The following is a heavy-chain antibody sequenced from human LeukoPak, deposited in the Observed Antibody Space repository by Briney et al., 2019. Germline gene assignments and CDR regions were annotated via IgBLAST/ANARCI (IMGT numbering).Heavy chain of an antibody. D-gene: IGHD5-24*01. CDR2: IYYSGST. CDR3: ARALEMATIPHDAFDI. Sequence: SETLSLTCTVSSGSISSSSYYWGWIRQPPGKGLEWIGSIYYSGSTYYNPSLKSRVTISVDTSKNQFSLKLSSVTAADTAVYYCARALEMATIPHDAFDIWGQGTMVTVSS. J-gene: IGHJ3*02. V-gene: IGHV4-39*07. CDR1: SGSISSSSYY.